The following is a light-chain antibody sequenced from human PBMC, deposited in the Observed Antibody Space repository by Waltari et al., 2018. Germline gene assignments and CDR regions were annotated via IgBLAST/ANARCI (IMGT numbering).Light chain of an antibody. CDR3: QQYISYPLT. CDR2: KAS. CDR1: QSLSNW. V-gene: IGKV1-5*03. J-gene: IGKJ3*01. Sequence: EIQMTQSPSTLSASVVDIVTITCRASQSLSNWFAWYQQKPGKTPKLLIYKASSLESGVPSRFSGCGSETDFTLTISSLQPDDFATYYCQQYISYPLTFGPGTKVDIK.